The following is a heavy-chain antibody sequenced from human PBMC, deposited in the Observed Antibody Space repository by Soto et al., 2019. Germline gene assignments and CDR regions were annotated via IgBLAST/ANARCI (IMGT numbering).Heavy chain of an antibody. CDR1: GGSFSGYY. J-gene: IGHJ4*02. Sequence: QVQLQQWGAGLLKPSETLSLTCAVYGGSFSGYYWSWIRQPPGKGLEGIGEINHSGSTNYNPSLKSRVTISVDTSKNQFSLKLSSVTAADTAVYYCASRRGYSYGHRDYWGQGTLVTVSS. CDR3: ASRRGYSYGHRDY. D-gene: IGHD5-18*01. CDR2: INHSGST. V-gene: IGHV4-34*01.